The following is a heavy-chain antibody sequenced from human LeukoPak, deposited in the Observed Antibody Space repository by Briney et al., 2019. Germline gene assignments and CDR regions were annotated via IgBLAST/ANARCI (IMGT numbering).Heavy chain of an antibody. CDR3: ARYYYDNSGYGDYFDY. Sequence: SETLSLTCAVYGGSFSGYYWSWIRQPPGKGLEWIAEINHSGSTNYSPSLKSRVTISVDTSKNQFSLKLSSVTAADTAVYYCARYYYDNSGYGDYFDYWGQGTLVTVSS. CDR1: GGSFSGYY. J-gene: IGHJ4*02. V-gene: IGHV4-34*01. CDR2: INHSGST. D-gene: IGHD3-22*01.